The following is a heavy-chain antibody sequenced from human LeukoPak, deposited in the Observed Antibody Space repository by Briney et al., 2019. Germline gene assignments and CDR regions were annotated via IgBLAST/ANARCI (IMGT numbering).Heavy chain of an antibody. D-gene: IGHD4-23*01. J-gene: IGHJ5*01. Sequence: SETLSLTCAVSGYPLGRNYFWGWVRQPPGKRLEWIGRIYGSESTTYNPSLMNRVTISVDTSRNHLSLQLTSATAADTAVYYCARYDSRGSASTRFDSWGKGILVTISS. CDR3: ARYDSRGSASTRFDS. CDR1: GYPLGRNYF. V-gene: IGHV4-38-2*01. CDR2: IYGSEST.